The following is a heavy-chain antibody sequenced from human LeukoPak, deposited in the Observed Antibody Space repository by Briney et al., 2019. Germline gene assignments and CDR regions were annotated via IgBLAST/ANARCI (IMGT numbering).Heavy chain of an antibody. J-gene: IGHJ2*01. CDR1: NFTFSGFG. CDR3: AETAYGDFAGRIWYFDL. V-gene: IGHV3-30*18. CDR2: ISHDGTNE. Sequence: PGGSLRLSCTASNFTFSGFGMHWVRQAPGKGLEWVAVISHDGTNENYADSVRGRFTISRDNSKNTLYLQMNSLRAEDTAVYYCAETAYGDFAGRIWYFDLWGRGTMVIVS. D-gene: IGHD4-17*01.